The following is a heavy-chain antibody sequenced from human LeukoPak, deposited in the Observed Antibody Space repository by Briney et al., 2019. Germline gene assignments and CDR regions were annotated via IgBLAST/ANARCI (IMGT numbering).Heavy chain of an antibody. D-gene: IGHD5-24*01. CDR3: AKGGAATMRDGYNYYYYYMEV. Sequence: PGGSLRLSCAASGITFSSHAMSWVRQAPGKGLEWVSLISGSGGRTYYGDSVKGRFTISRDNSTNRLYLQMNSLRPEDTAVYYCAKGGAATMRDGYNYYYYYMEVWGRGTTVTVSS. CDR2: ISGSGGRT. J-gene: IGHJ6*03. V-gene: IGHV3-23*01. CDR1: GITFSSHA.